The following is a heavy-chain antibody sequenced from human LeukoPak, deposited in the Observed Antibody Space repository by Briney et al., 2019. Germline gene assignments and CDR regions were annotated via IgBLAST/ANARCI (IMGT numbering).Heavy chain of an antibody. CDR3: ARDFSSSSTVYYYYYMDV. D-gene: IGHD6-6*01. Sequence: AGGSLRLSCAASGFTFSSYSMNWVRQPPGKGLEWLGTISYSGTTYYSPSLKSRVTISLDTSKNQFSLKLSSVTAADTAIYYCARDFSSSSTVYYYYYMDVWGKGTTVTVSS. J-gene: IGHJ6*03. CDR2: ISYSGTT. CDR1: GFTFSSYS. V-gene: IGHV4-59*12.